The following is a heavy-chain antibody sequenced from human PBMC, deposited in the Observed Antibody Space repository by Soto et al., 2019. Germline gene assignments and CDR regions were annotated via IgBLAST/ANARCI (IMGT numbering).Heavy chain of an antibody. J-gene: IGHJ3*02. V-gene: IGHV1-18*04. CDR3: EIEPPARYPVAFDI. D-gene: IGHD3-16*02. CDR2: ISAYNGNT. CDR1: GYTFTSYG. Sequence: GASVKVSCKHSGYTFTSYGSSWVRQAPGQGLEWMGWISAYNGNTNYAQKLQGSVTMTPDTSTSTAYMELRSLRSDDTAVYYCEIEPPARYPVAFDIWGQGTMVTVSS.